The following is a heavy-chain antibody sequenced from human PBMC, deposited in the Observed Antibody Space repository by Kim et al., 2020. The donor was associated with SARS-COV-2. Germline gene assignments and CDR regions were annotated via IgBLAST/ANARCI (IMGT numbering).Heavy chain of an antibody. CDR1: GFTFATYS. CDR3: EPGVCSPTSCPLGDWFHP. V-gene: IGHV3-21*01. Sequence: GGSLRLSCAASGFTFATYSMNWVRQAPGKGLEWVSSISGSHSYIDYAESVRGRFTVSRDNAEYSQYLQVSSLRAEDTAEYYCEPGVCSPTSCPLGDWFHPWGQGTLLPVS. D-gene: IGHD2-2*01. J-gene: IGHJ5*02. CDR2: ISGSHSYI.